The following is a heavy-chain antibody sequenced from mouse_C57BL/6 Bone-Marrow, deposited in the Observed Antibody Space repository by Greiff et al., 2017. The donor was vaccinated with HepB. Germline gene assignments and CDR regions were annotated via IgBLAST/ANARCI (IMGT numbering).Heavy chain of an antibody. J-gene: IGHJ4*01. CDR3: ARDYYCSSYGYYYAMDY. V-gene: IGHV1-76*01. CDR1: GYTFTDYY. CDR2: IYPGSGNT. Sequence: QVQLQQSGAELVRPGASVKLSCKASGYTFTDYYINWVKQRPGQGLEWIARIYPGSGNTYYNEKFKGKATLTAEKSSSTAYMQLSSLTSEDSAVYFCARDYYCSSYGYYYAMDYWGQGTSVTVSS. D-gene: IGHD1-1*01.